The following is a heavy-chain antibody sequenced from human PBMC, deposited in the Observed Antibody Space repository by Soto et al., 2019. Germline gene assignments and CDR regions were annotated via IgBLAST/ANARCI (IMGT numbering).Heavy chain of an antibody. D-gene: IGHD2-8*01. CDR3: ARDLYPLAYYFDF. Sequence: QVQLVQSGAEVKKPGASVKVSCKASGYTFTNHGISWVRQAPGQGLEWLGWISGHNGNTKYAQRLKGRVTMTADTSTITVYMELRSLRSDDTAVYYCARDLYPLAYYFDFWGQGTLVTVSS. J-gene: IGHJ4*02. V-gene: IGHV1-18*04. CDR2: ISGHNGNT. CDR1: GYTFTNHG.